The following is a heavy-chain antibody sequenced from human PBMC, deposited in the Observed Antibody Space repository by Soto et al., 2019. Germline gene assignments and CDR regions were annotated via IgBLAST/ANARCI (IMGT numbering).Heavy chain of an antibody. Sequence: SVKVSCKASGGTFSSYAISWVRQAPGQGLEWMGGIIPIFGTANYAQKFQGRVTITADESTSTAYMELSSLRSEDTAVYYCASLSKQQLPKGYYYYGMDVWGQGTTVTVSS. CDR2: IIPIFGTA. CDR3: ASLSKQQLPKGYYYYGMDV. J-gene: IGHJ6*02. D-gene: IGHD6-13*01. V-gene: IGHV1-69*13. CDR1: GGTFSSYA.